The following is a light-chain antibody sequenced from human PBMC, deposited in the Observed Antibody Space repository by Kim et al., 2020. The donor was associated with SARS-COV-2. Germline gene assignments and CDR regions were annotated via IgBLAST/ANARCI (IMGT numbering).Light chain of an antibody. CDR2: RDN. CDR1: SFGRKN. V-gene: IGLV3-9*01. CDR3: QVWDSDTYL. J-gene: IGLJ1*01. Sequence: GAAGQTASITCGGNSFGRKNVHWYQQKPGQAPVLVIFRDNNRPSGIPERVSASTSGNTATLTISGAQAGDEADYYCQVWDSDTYLFGTGTKVTVL.